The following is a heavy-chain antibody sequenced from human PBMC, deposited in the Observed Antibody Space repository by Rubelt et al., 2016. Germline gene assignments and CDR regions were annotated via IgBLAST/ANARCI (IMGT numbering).Heavy chain of an antibody. Sequence: GKGLEWVSYISSSSSTIYYADSVKGRFTISRDNAKNSLYLQMNSLRAEDTAVYYCAKDRGMVGGFILAYWGQGTLVTVSS. CDR3: AKDRGMVGGFILAY. J-gene: IGHJ4*02. CDR2: ISSSSSTI. D-gene: IGHD3-10*01. V-gene: IGHV3-48*04.